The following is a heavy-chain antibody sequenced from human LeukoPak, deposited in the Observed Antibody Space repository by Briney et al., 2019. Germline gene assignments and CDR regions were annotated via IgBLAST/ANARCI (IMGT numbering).Heavy chain of an antibody. CDR2: ISAYNGNT. J-gene: IGHJ6*02. Sequence: AASVKVSCKASGYTFTSYGISWVRQAPGQGLEWMGWISAYNGNTNYAQKLQDRVTMTTDTSTSTAYMELRSLRSDDTAVYYCARDVSIAVAGTQIGYCYYGMDVWGQGTTVTVSS. CDR3: ARDVSIAVAGTQIGYCYYGMDV. CDR1: GYTFTSYG. D-gene: IGHD6-19*01. V-gene: IGHV1-18*01.